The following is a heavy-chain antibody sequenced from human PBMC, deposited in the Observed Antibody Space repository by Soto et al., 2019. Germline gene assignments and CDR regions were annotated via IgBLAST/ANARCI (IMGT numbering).Heavy chain of an antibody. CDR1: GFTFSSYG. Sequence: EVQLLESGGGLVQPGGSLRLSCAASGFTFSSYGMTWVRQAPGKGLEWVSFSSATGAGTYYADSVKGRFTITRDNSKNQLYLQMTSPRADATGVYYCAKDRRAGGNYGFYSDFWGQGALVIVSS. CDR2: SSATGAGT. D-gene: IGHD1-7*01. V-gene: IGHV3-23*01. J-gene: IGHJ4*02. CDR3: AKDRRAGGNYGFYSDF.